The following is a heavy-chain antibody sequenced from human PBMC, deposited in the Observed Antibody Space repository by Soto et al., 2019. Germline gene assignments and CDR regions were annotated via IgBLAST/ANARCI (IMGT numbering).Heavy chain of an antibody. CDR1: GGSVSSGSYY. D-gene: IGHD2-15*01. CDR2: IYYSGST. CDR3: ARAHAPTLPFDY. V-gene: IGHV4-61*01. Sequence: SETLSLTCTVSGGSVSSGSYYRSWIRQPPGKGLEWIGYIYYSGSTNYNPSLKSRVTISVDTSKNQFSLKLSSVTAADTAVYFCARAHAPTLPFDYWGLGTLVTVSS. J-gene: IGHJ4*01.